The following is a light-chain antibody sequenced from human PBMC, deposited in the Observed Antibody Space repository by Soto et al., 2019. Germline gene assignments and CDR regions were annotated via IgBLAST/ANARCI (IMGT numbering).Light chain of an antibody. CDR1: SSDVGGYNY. V-gene: IGLV2-14*01. J-gene: IGLJ1*01. CDR3: SSYKGDNTYV. Sequence: QSALTQPASVSGSPGQSITISCTGTSSDVGGYNYVSWYQQHPGKAPKLMIYEVSNRPSGVSNRFSGSKSGNTASLTISGLEHAEVADYQCSSYKGDNTYVVGTGTRSP. CDR2: EVS.